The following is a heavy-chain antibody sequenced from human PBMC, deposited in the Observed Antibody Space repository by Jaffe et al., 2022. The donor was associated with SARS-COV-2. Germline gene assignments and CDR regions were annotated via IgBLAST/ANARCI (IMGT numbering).Heavy chain of an antibody. CDR3: VRDGLQLWLGRDYYYAMDV. CDR1: GGSITNPSDD. J-gene: IGHJ6*02. V-gene: IGHV4-61*02. Sequence: QVQLQESGPGLVKSSQTLSLTCTVSGGSITNPSDDWSWIRQPAGQGLEWIGRIYSNGSTKYNPSLESRVTISEDTSKNQFTLKLDSVTAADTAVYYCVRDGLQLWLGRDYYYAMDVWGPGTTVTVS. D-gene: IGHD5-18*01. CDR2: IYSNGST.